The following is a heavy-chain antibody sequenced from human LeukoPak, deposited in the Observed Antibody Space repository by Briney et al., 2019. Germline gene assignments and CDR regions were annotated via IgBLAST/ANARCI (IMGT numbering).Heavy chain of an antibody. Sequence: GGSLRLSCAASGFTFSSYAMSWVRQAPGKGLEWVSAISGSGGSTYYADSVKGRFTISRDNSKNTLYLQMNSLRAKDTAVYYCAKGNSRIAAAGTYDYWGQGTLVTVSS. CDR2: ISGSGGST. V-gene: IGHV3-23*01. D-gene: IGHD6-13*01. CDR3: AKGNSRIAAAGTYDY. CDR1: GFTFSSYA. J-gene: IGHJ4*02.